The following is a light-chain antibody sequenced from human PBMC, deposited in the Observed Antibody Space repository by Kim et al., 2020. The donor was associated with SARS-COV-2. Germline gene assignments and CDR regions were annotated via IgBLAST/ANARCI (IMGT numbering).Light chain of an antibody. Sequence: LTPGEKPPLPCRASQSLSSYLAWYQQKPGQAPRLPIYDASNRATGIPARFSGSGSGTDFTLTISSLEPEDFAVYYYQQRSNWPVAFGQGTKLEI. CDR3: QQRSNWPVA. J-gene: IGKJ2*01. CDR1: QSLSSY. CDR2: DAS. V-gene: IGKV3-11*01.